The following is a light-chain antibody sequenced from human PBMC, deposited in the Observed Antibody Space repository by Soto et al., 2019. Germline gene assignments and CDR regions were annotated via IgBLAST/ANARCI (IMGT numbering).Light chain of an antibody. V-gene: IGLV2-8*01. CDR1: SSDVGGYNY. CDR3: SSYAGSNNSLYV. Sequence: QSALTQPPSASGSPGQSVIISCTGTSSDVGGYNYVSWYQQHPGKAPKLMIYEVSKRPSGVPDRFSGSKPGNTASLTVSGLQAEDEADYYCSSYAGSNNSLYVFGTGTKVTVL. CDR2: EVS. J-gene: IGLJ1*01.